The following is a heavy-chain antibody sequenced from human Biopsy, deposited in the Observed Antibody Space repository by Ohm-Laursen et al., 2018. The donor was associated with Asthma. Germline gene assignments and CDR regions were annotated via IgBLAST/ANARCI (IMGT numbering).Heavy chain of an antibody. Sequence: ASVKVSCKAPGGTFSNFAISWVRQAPGQGLEWLGGIMTVFGTTNYAQKFQGRVTITADEPTSTAYMEVTSLRPEDTAIYYCARCQVGYSSGWSLLLKKIYYSGMDVWGQGTAVTVSS. CDR3: ARCQVGYSSGWSLLLKKIYYSGMDV. V-gene: IGHV1-69*13. CDR1: GGTFSNFA. CDR2: IMTVFGTT. J-gene: IGHJ6*02. D-gene: IGHD6-19*01.